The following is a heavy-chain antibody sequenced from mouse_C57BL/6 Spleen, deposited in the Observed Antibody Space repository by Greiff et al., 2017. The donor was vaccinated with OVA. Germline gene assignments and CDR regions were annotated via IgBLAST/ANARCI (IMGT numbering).Heavy chain of an antibody. V-gene: IGHV1-18*01. CDR3: ARVAYGNYGDYFDY. J-gene: IGHJ2*01. CDR1: GYTFTDYN. Sequence: VQLQQSGPELVKPGASVKIPCKASGYTFTDYNMDWVKQSHGKSLEWIGDINPNNGGTIYNQKFKGKATLTVDKSSSTAYMELRSLTSEDTAVYYCARVAYGNYGDYFDYWGQGTTLTVSS. D-gene: IGHD2-1*01. CDR2: INPNNGGT.